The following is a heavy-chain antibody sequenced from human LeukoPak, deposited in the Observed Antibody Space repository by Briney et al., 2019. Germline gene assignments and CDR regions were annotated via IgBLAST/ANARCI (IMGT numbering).Heavy chain of an antibody. CDR2: ISAYNGNT. V-gene: IGHV1-18*01. D-gene: IGHD1-26*01. J-gene: IGHJ6*03. Sequence: GASVKVSCKASGYTFTSYGISWVRQAPGQGLEWMGWISAYNGNTNYAQKLQGRVTMTTDTSTSTAYMELRSLRSDDTAVYYCARVPVWFWELQGIYYYYYMDVWGKGTTVTVSS. CDR1: GYTFTSYG. CDR3: ARVPVWFWELQGIYYYYYMDV.